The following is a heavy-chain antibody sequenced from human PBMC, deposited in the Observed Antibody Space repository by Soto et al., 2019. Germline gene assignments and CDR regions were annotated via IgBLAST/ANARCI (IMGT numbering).Heavy chain of an antibody. Sequence: QVQLVESGGGVVQPGRSLRLSCAASGFTFSSYGMHWVRQAPGKGLEWVAVISYDGSNKYYADSVKGRFTISRDNSKNALDLQTNSLRAADTAVYYCAKHGNGDYYYGMDVWGQGTTVTVSS. CDR1: GFTFSSYG. V-gene: IGHV3-30*18. CDR3: AKHGNGDYYYGMDV. J-gene: IGHJ6*02. D-gene: IGHD1-1*01. CDR2: ISYDGSNK.